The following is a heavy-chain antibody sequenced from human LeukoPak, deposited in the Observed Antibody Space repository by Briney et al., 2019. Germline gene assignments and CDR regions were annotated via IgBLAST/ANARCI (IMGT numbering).Heavy chain of an antibody. CDR2: IYHSGST. Sequence: SEILSLTCTVSGYSISSGYYWGWIRQPPGKGLEWIGSIYHSGSTYYNPSLKSRVTISVDMSKNQFSLKLSSVTAADTAVYYCARDHYGSGKGAFDIWGQGTMVTVSS. J-gene: IGHJ3*02. D-gene: IGHD3-10*01. V-gene: IGHV4-38-2*02. CDR1: GYSISSGYY. CDR3: ARDHYGSGKGAFDI.